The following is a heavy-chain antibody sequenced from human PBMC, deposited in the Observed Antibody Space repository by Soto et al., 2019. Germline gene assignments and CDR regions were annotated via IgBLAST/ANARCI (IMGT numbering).Heavy chain of an antibody. CDR3: ARGLYDFWSGYSTRDFYYYYGMDV. CDR1: GYTFTSYG. J-gene: IGHJ6*02. D-gene: IGHD3-3*01. V-gene: IGHV1-18*04. CDR2: ISAYNGNT. Sequence: GASVKVSCKASGYTFTSYGISWVRQAPGQGLEWMGWISAYNGNTNYAQKLQGRVTMTTDTSTSTAYMELRSLRSDDTAVYYCARGLYDFWSGYSTRDFYYYYGMDVWGQGTTVTDSS.